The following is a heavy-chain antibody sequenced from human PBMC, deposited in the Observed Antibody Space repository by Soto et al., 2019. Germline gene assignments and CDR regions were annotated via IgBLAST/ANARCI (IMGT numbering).Heavy chain of an antibody. CDR2: IYYGGST. V-gene: IGHV4-59*08. CDR3: AKNWNSPSLVH. J-gene: IGHJ4*02. Sequence: SETLSLTCTVSGDSISTDYWSWIRQSPGKGLEWIGFIYYGGSTNYNPSLKSRVTISVDTPKNQFSLKLSSVTAADTAVYYCAKNWNSPSLVHWGQGTLVTVSS. D-gene: IGHD1-7*01. CDR1: GDSISTDY.